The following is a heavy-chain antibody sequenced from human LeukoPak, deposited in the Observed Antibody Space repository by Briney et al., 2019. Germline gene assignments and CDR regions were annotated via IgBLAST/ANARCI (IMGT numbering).Heavy chain of an antibody. CDR2: ISGSGSST. D-gene: IGHD6-13*01. V-gene: IGHV3-23*01. CDR1: GFTFSSYV. CDR3: AKDTSSWYGYYGMDV. Sequence: GGSLRLSCAASGFTFSSYVMSWVREAPGKGLEWVSGISGSGSSTYYADSVKGPLTTSGDNSKNMLYLQMNSLRAEDTAAYYCAKDTSSWYGYYGMDVWGQATTVTVSS. J-gene: IGHJ6*02.